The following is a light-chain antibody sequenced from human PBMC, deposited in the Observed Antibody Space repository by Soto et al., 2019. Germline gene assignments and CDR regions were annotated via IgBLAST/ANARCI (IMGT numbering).Light chain of an antibody. CDR1: QNINNY. Sequence: DVQITQSPYSLSAGLAPRVPITFRSSQNINNYLNWYQQKPGKAPKLLIFDAASLQSGVPSRFSGSGSRTDFTLTITSLQTEDFATYYCKQTSSAPFTFGTGTKVDIK. J-gene: IGKJ3*01. CDR3: KQTSSAPFT. CDR2: DAA. V-gene: IGKV1-39*01.